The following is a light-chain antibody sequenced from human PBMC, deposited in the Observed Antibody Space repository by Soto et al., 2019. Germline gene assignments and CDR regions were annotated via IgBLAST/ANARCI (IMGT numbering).Light chain of an antibody. CDR1: QSVSNNY. V-gene: IGKV3-20*01. Sequence: EKVLTQSPGTLSLSPGERATLSCRASQSVSNNYLAWFQQTPGQAPRLLIYDTSRRATGIPDRFSGSGSGTDFTLTISRLEPEDSAMYYCQQYGNSPRTFGQGTKVEIK. J-gene: IGKJ1*01. CDR3: QQYGNSPRT. CDR2: DTS.